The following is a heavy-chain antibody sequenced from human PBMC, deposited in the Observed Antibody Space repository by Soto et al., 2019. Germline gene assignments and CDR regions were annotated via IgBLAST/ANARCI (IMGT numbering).Heavy chain of an antibody. CDR3: ARDVTTFTPFDY. Sequence: GGSLRLSCAASGFTFSSYSMNWVRQAPGKGLEWVSSISSSSSYIYYADSVKGRFTISRDNAKNSLYLQMNSLRAEDTAVYYCARDVTTFTPFDYWGQGTLDTVSS. J-gene: IGHJ4*02. V-gene: IGHV3-21*01. CDR2: ISSSSSYI. CDR1: GFTFSSYS. D-gene: IGHD4-4*01.